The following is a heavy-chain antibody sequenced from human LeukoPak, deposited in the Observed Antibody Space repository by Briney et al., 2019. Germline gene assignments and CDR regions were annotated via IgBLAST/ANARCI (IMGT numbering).Heavy chain of an antibody. D-gene: IGHD3-10*01. CDR1: GYSISSGYY. V-gene: IGHV4-38-2*02. CDR3: ARDRSLGYSSGSYDY. Sequence: SETLSLTCGVSGYSISSGYYWGWIRQPPGKGLEWIGNTYHNGGTYYNPSLKSRVTISVDTSKNQFSLKVTSVTAADTAVYYCARDRSLGYSSGSYDYWGQGTLVTVSS. CDR2: TYHNGGT. J-gene: IGHJ4*02.